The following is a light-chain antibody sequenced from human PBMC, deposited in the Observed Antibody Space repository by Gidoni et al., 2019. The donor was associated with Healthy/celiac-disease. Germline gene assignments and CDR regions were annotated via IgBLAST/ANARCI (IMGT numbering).Light chain of an antibody. V-gene: IGLV1-47*01. CDR1: SSTIGSNY. Sequence: QSVLTQPPSASGTPGQRVTLSCSGSSSTIGSNYVYWYQQLPGTAPKLLIYRNNQRPSGVPDRFSGSKSGTSASLAISGLRSEDEADYYCAAWDDSLSGLVVFGGGTKLTVL. CDR3: AAWDDSLSGLVV. J-gene: IGLJ2*01. CDR2: RNN.